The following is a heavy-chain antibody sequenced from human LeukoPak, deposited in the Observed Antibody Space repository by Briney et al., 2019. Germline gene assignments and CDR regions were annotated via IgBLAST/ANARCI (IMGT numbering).Heavy chain of an antibody. V-gene: IGHV3-30*02. J-gene: IGHJ6*03. CDR2: IRYDGSNK. CDR3: AKDPSIPAAIRGEGYYYYYMDV. Sequence: GGSLRLSCAASGFTFSSYGMNWVRQAPGKGLEWVAFIRYDGSNKYYADSVKGRFTISRDNSKNTLYLQMNSLRAEDTAVYYCAKDPSIPAAIRGEGYYYYYMDVWGKGTTVTVSS. CDR1: GFTFSSYG. D-gene: IGHD2-2*02.